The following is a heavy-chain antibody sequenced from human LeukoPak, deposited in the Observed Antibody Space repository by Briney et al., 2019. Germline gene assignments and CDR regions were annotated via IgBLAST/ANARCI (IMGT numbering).Heavy chain of an antibody. V-gene: IGHV4-31*03. J-gene: IGHJ4*02. D-gene: IGHD6-13*01. CDR3: ARVREATIAPFFDY. CDR1: GDSISSGDYY. CDR2: IYYSGST. Sequence: SETLSLTCTVSGDSISSGDYYWTWIRQHPGRGLEWIGCIYYSGSTYYNLSLKSRVIISADTSKNHFSLKLSSVTAADTAVYYCARVREATIAPFFDYWGQGILVTVSS.